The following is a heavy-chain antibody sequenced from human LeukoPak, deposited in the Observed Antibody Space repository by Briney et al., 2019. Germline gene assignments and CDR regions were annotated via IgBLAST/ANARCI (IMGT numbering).Heavy chain of an antibody. Sequence: SVKVSCKASGGTFSSYAISWVRQAPGQGLEWMGRIIPFFGIANYAQKFQGRVTITADKSTSTAYMELSSLRSEDTAVYYCARDFEDGDYVGPRWFDPWGQGTLVTVSS. V-gene: IGHV1-69*04. CDR2: IIPFFGIA. D-gene: IGHD4-17*01. CDR3: ARDFEDGDYVGPRWFDP. J-gene: IGHJ5*02. CDR1: GGTFSSYA.